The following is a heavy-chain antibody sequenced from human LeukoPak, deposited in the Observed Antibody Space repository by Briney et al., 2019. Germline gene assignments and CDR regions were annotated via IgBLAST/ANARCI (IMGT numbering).Heavy chain of an antibody. J-gene: IGHJ3*02. CDR2: MNPNSGNT. D-gene: IGHD5-24*01. CDR1: GYTFTSYD. Sequence: ASVKVSCKASGYTFTSYDINWVRQATGQGLEWMGWMNPNSGNTGSAQKFQGRVTITRNTSISTAYMELSSLRSEDTAVYYCARYWDGYGHDAFDIWGQGTMVTVSS. CDR3: ARYWDGYGHDAFDI. V-gene: IGHV1-8*03.